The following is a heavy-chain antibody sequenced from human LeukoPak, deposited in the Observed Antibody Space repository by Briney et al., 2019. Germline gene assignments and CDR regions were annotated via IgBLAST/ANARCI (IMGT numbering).Heavy chain of an antibody. Sequence: GGTLRLSCAASGFTFSSYGLNWVRQAPGKGLEWVSVISGSGGSTYHADSVKGRFIISRDNSKNTLYLQMKSLRAEGTAVYYCAKDSVVVAGLVNYFDSWGQGTLVTVSS. D-gene: IGHD6-19*01. CDR1: GFTFSSYG. J-gene: IGHJ4*02. CDR2: ISGSGGST. V-gene: IGHV3-23*01. CDR3: AKDSVVVAGLVNYFDS.